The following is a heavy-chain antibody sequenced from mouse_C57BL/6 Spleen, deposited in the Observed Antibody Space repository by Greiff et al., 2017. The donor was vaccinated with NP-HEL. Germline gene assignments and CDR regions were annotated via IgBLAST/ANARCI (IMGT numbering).Heavy chain of an antibody. CDR3: ARGGDGYYRVAWFAY. J-gene: IGHJ3*01. CDR2: IYPGDGDT. V-gene: IGHV1-80*01. Sequence: QVQLQQSGAELVKPGASVKISCKASGYAFSSYWMNWVKQRPGKGLEWIGQIYPGDGDTNYNGKFKGKATLTADKSSSTAYMQLSSLTSEDSAVYFCARGGDGYYRVAWFAYWGQGTLVTVSA. D-gene: IGHD2-3*01. CDR1: GYAFSSYW.